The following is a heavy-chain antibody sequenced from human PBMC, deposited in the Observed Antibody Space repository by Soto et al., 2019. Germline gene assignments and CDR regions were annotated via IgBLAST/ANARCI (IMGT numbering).Heavy chain of an antibody. D-gene: IGHD4-17*01. Sequence: GASVKVSCKASGYTFSSYGISWMRQAAGQGLEWMGWISAYNGNTNYAQKLQGRVTMTTDTSTSTAYMELRSLRSDDTAVYYCARRSSPTSDYGDYVFDYWGQGTLVTVSS. CDR3: ARRSSPTSDYGDYVFDY. V-gene: IGHV1-18*01. J-gene: IGHJ4*02. CDR2: ISAYNGNT. CDR1: GYTFSSYG.